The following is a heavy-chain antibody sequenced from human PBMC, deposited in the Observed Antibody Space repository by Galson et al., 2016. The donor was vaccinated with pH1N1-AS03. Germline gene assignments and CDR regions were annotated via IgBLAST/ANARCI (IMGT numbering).Heavy chain of an antibody. V-gene: IGHV3-30*03. CDR3: VRDFNWALDY. J-gene: IGHJ4*02. CDR1: GFHFSCNG. CDR2: ISYTGGSK. D-gene: IGHD7-27*01. Sequence: SLRLSCAASGFHFSCNGLHWVRQAPATGLEWEAFISYTGGSKYYADSVQGRFTISRDNSKNTVYMQMNSLRAEDTAMYYCVRDFNWALDYWGQGALVTVSS.